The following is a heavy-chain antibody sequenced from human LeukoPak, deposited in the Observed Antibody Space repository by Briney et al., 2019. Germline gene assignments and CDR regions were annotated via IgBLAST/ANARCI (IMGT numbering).Heavy chain of an antibody. D-gene: IGHD1-26*01. J-gene: IGHJ4*02. V-gene: IGHV1-2*02. CDR3: ARVRNLGATAHRLFDY. CDR2: INPNSGGT. CDR1: GYTFTGYY. Sequence: ASVKVSCKASGYTFTGYYMHWVRQAPGQGLEWMGWINPNSGGTNYARKFQGRVTMTRDTSISTAYMELSRLRSDDTAVYYCARVRNLGATAHRLFDYWGQGTLVTVSS.